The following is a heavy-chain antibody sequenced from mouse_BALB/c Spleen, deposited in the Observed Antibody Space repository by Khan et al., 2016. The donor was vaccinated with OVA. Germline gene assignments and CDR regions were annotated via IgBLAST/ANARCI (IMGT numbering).Heavy chain of an antibody. V-gene: IGHV2-6-7*01. J-gene: IGHJ4*01. CDR1: GFSLTGYG. Sequence: QVQLKDSGPGLVAPSQSLSITCTVSGFSLTGYGVNWVRQPPGKGLEWLGMIWGDGSTDYNSALKSRLSITKDNSKSQVFLKMNSLQTDDTARYYCARAYYANYREAMDYWDQGNSVTVSS. CDR3: ARAYYANYREAMDY. D-gene: IGHD2-10*01. CDR2: IWGDGST.